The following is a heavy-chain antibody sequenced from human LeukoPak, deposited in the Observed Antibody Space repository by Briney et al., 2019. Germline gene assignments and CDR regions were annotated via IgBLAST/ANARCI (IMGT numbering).Heavy chain of an antibody. CDR1: GGSISSYY. D-gene: IGHD3-22*01. V-gene: IGHV4-4*07. CDR2: IYTSGST. CDR3: ARGSKWPYYYDSSGSNFDY. J-gene: IGHJ4*02. Sequence: SETLSLTCTVSGGSISSYYWSWIRQPAGKGLEWIGRIYTSGSTNYNPSLKSRVTMSVGTSKNQFSLKLSSVTAADTAVYYCARGSKWPYYYDSSGSNFDYWGQGTLVTVSS.